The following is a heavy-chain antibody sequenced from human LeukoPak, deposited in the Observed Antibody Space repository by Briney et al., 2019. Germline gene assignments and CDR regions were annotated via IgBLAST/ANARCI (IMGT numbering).Heavy chain of an antibody. V-gene: IGHV3-30*18. CDR1: GFTFSDYY. CDR3: AKDPVSGSYYVGYFDY. D-gene: IGHD1-26*01. CDR2: ISYDGSNK. J-gene: IGHJ4*02. Sequence: GGSLRLSCAASGFTFSDYYMSWIRQAPGKGLEWVAVISYDGSNKYYADSVKGRFTISRDNSKNTLYLQMNSLRAEDTAVYYCAKDPVSGSYYVGYFDYWGQGTLVTVSS.